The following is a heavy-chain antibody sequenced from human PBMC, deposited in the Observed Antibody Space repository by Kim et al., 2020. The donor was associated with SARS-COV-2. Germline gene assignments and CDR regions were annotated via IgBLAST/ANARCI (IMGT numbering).Heavy chain of an antibody. J-gene: IGHJ4*02. D-gene: IGHD3-10*02. CDR2: YNSGGT. CDR3: VMFVGY. V-gene: IGHV4-39*07. Sequence: YNSGGTFYNPALKSRVTISGDTSQNQFFLHLDSVTAADTAVYYCVMFVGYWGQGILVTVSA.